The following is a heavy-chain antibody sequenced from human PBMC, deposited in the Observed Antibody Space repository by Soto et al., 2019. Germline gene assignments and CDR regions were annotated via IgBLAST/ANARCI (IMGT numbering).Heavy chain of an antibody. D-gene: IGHD1-26*01. CDR3: ARDLSGTGLDI. CDR2: VYSTGGT. CDR1: GDSNGRFY. Sequence: LSLTCNVSGDSNGRFYWSWIRQSAEKGLEWIGRVYSTGGTAYNPALKGRVTISLDRSNNHVSLEMNSVTAADTAVYFCARDLSGTGLDIWGRGTRVTVSS. V-gene: IGHV4-4*07. J-gene: IGHJ6*02.